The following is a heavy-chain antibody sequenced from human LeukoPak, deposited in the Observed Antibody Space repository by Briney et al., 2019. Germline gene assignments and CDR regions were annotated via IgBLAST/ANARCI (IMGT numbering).Heavy chain of an antibody. V-gene: IGHV3-53*01. CDR1: ACTVGSNY. J-gene: IGHJ2*01. Sequence: GGSLRLSCAASACTVGSNYMSWVRQAPGKGLEWVSVIYSGDNTYYADSVKGRFTISRDNSKNTLNLQMNSLRAEDTAVYYCARDLGRGYCSGGSCYSLYFDLWGRGTLVTVSS. D-gene: IGHD2-15*01. CDR3: ARDLGRGYCSGGSCYSLYFDL. CDR2: IYSGDNT.